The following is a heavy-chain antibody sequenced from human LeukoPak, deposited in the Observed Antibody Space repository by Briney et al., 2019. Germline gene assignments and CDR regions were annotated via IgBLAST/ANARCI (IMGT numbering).Heavy chain of an antibody. J-gene: IGHJ1*01. CDR1: GFTFSRYA. Sequence: QSGGSLRLSCAASGFTFSRYAMNWVRQAPGKGLEWVSTITGTGDETFYADSVKGRFTISRDNSRNTLYLQMNSLRAEDTAMYFCANKCMCCCSLCPILDKGGQGPLHTVSS. V-gene: IGHV3-23*01. CDR3: ANKCMCCCSLCPILDK. CDR2: ITGTGDET. D-gene: IGHD2-21*01.